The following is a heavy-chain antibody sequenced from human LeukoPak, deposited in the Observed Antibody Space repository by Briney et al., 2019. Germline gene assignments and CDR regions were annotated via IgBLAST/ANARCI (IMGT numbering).Heavy chain of an antibody. CDR3: ARVIAAAGDV. V-gene: IGHV3-23*01. D-gene: IGHD6-13*01. CDR1: GITLSNYG. CDR2: ISDSGGST. J-gene: IGHJ6*03. Sequence: GGSLRLSCAVSGITLSNYGMSWVRQAPGKGLEWVAGISDSGGSTNYADSVKGRFTISRDNPKNTLYLQMNSLRAEDTAVYYCARVIAAAGDVWGKGTTVTVSS.